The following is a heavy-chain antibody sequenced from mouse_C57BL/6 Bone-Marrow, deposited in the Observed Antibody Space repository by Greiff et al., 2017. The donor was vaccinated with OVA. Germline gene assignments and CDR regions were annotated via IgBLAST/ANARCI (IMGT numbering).Heavy chain of an antibody. CDR3: AREEGYYGSSYIYYFDY. CDR2: IYPGSGST. D-gene: IGHD1-1*01. J-gene: IGHJ2*01. V-gene: IGHV1-55*01. CDR1: GYTFTSYW. Sequence: VQLQQPGAELVKPGASVKMSCKASGYTFTSYWITWVKQRPGQGLEWIGDIYPGSGSTNYNEKFKSKATLTVDTSSSTAYMQLSSLTSEDSAVYYCAREEGYYGSSYIYYFDYWGQGTTLTVSS.